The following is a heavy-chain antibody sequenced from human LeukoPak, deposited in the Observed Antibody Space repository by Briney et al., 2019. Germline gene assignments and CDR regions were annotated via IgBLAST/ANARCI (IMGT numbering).Heavy chain of an antibody. CDR3: ARATDVYSFDY. CDR1: GGSISSYY. CDR2: IYYSGST. J-gene: IGHJ4*02. V-gene: IGHV4-59*08. Sequence: KPSETLSLTCTVSGGSISSYYWSWIRQPPGKGLEWIGYIYYSGSTNYNPSLKSRVTISVDTSKNQFSLKLSSVTAADTAVYYCARATDVYSFDYWGQGTLVTVSS.